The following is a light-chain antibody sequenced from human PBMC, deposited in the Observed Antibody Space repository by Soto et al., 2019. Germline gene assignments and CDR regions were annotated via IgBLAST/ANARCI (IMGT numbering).Light chain of an antibody. CDR2: SSH. J-gene: IGLJ2*01. Sequence: QSVLTQPPSASGTPGQRGTISCSGSSSNIGSNTVNWYQQLQGTAPKLLIYSSHQRPSGVPDRFSGSKSGTSASLAIGGLRSEDAADYYCAAWDDSLNGVVFGGGTKVTVL. V-gene: IGLV1-44*01. CDR3: AAWDDSLNGVV. CDR1: SSNIGSNT.